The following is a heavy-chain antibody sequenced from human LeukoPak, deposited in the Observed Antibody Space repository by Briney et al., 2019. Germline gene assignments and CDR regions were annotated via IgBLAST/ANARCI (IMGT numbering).Heavy chain of an antibody. D-gene: IGHD1-26*01. CDR2: FYYSGAT. J-gene: IGHJ3*02. CDR3: ARASRSYYHDAFDI. Sequence: SETLSLTCTVSGGPITSSYWSWLRQPPGKGLQWIGYFYYSGATNYNPSLKSRVTMSVDTSKNQFSLKLRSVTAADTAVYYCARASRSYYHDAFDIWGQGTMVTVSS. V-gene: IGHV4-59*12. CDR1: GGPITSSY.